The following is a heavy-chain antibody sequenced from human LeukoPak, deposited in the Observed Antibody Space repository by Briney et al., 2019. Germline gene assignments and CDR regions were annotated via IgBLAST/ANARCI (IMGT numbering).Heavy chain of an antibody. CDR3: ARVRWFGELLWGYFDY. CDR2: IYHSGST. CDR1: GYSISSGYY. D-gene: IGHD3-10*01. Sequence: SETLSLTCAVSGYSISSGYYWGWIRQPPGKGLEWIGSIYHSGSTYYNPSLKSRVTISVDTSKNQFSLKLSSVTAADTAVYYCARVRWFGELLWGYFDYWGQGTLVTVSS. J-gene: IGHJ4*02. V-gene: IGHV4-38-2*01.